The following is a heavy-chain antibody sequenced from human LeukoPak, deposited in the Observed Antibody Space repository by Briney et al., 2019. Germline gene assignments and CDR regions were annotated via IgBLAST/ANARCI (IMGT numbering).Heavy chain of an antibody. D-gene: IGHD6-19*01. CDR2: IYYSGST. V-gene: IGHV4-61*08. J-gene: IGHJ4*02. CDR3: ARIGSSGWPNFDY. Sequence: KASETLSLTCTVSGGSVSSGGYSWSWIRQPPGKTLEWIGYIYYSGSTNYNPSLKSRITISVDTSKNQFSLKLTSVTAADTAVYYCARIGSSGWPNFDYWGQGTLVTVSS. CDR1: GGSVSSGGYS.